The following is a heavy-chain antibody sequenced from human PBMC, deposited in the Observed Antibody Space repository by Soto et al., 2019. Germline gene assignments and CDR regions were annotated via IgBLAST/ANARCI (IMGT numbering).Heavy chain of an antibody. Sequence: GGSLRLSCAASGFTFSSYAMHWVRQAPGKGLEWVAVISYDGSNKYYADSVKGRFTISRDNSKNTLYLQMNSLRAEDTAVYYCARVGIAAAKNYWGQGTLVTVSS. V-gene: IGHV3-30-3*01. D-gene: IGHD6-13*01. J-gene: IGHJ4*02. CDR1: GFTFSSYA. CDR3: ARVGIAAAKNY. CDR2: ISYDGSNK.